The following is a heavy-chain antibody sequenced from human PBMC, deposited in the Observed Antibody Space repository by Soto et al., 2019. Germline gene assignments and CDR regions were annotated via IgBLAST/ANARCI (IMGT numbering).Heavy chain of an antibody. CDR2: INTDGSDT. D-gene: IGHD3-10*01. V-gene: IGHV3-74*01. J-gene: IGHJ4*01. CDR1: GFIFSSEW. CDR3: VRYRPGSKEYFYY. Sequence: GGSLRLSCAASGFIFSSEWMDWVRQAPGKGLVWVSRINTDGSDTRYADSVKGRFTISRDNAKNTVYLQMNSLRAEDTGVYYCVRYRPGSKEYFYYWGQGNMVPVYS.